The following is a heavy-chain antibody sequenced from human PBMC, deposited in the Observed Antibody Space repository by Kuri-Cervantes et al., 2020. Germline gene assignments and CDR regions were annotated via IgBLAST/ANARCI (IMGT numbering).Heavy chain of an antibody. CDR3: VKYSGIYGASFDY. CDR2: ISYDESEK. V-gene: IGHV3-30*18. J-gene: IGHJ4*02. CDR1: GFTFSRHA. D-gene: IGHD2/OR15-2a*01. Sequence: GESLKISCAASGFTFSRHAMSWVRQAPGKGLEWVAVISYDESEKHYADSVKGRFTISRDNSKNTVYLQMNSLRAKDTANYYCVKYSGIYGASFDYLGQGTLVTVSS.